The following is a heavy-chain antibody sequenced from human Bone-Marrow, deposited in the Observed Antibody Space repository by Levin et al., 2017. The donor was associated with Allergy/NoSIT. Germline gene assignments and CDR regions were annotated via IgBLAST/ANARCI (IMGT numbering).Heavy chain of an antibody. J-gene: IGHJ3*02. CDR3: ARASYDLTGYYDAFDI. CDR1: GGSISSSGFS. Sequence: SETLSLTCGVSGGSISSSGFSWSWIRQPPGKGLEWIGYIYHTGSTYYNTSLKSRVSMSVDRSKNQFSLKLSSVTAADTAVYYCARASYDLTGYYDAFDIWGQGTMVTVSP. V-gene: IGHV4-30-2*01. D-gene: IGHD3-9*01. CDR2: IYHTGST.